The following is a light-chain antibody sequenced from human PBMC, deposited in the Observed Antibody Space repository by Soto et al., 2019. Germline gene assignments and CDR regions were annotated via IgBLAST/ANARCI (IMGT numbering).Light chain of an antibody. V-gene: IGLV2-14*01. J-gene: IGLJ1*01. Sequence: QSALTQPASVSGSPGQSITISCTGTGSDVGAYKYVSWYQQHPGKAPKLMIYEVSNRPSGVSNRFSGSKSGNTASVTISGLQAEDEADYYCSSYTSTNTQVFGTGTKVTVL. CDR1: GSDVGAYKY. CDR2: EVS. CDR3: SSYTSTNTQV.